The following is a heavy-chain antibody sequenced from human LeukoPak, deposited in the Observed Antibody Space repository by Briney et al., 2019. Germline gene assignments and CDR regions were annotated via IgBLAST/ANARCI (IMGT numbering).Heavy chain of an antibody. V-gene: IGHV3-48*03. Sequence: GGSLRLSCEASGLIFSAHDLNWLRQAPGKGLEWVPHISRGGTNIQYTDSVKGRFTISRDDAKNSLNLQMNSLRVEDTAVYYCLTNEWVGESLYIYWGQGIQVTVSS. CDR3: LTNEWVGESLYIY. CDR2: ISRGGTNI. J-gene: IGHJ4*02. CDR1: GLIFSAHD. D-gene: IGHD3-10*01.